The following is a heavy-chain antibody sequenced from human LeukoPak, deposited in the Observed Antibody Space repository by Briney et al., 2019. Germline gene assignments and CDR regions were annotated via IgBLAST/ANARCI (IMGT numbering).Heavy chain of an antibody. V-gene: IGHV3-74*01. CDR2: INSDGSST. J-gene: IGHJ4*02. D-gene: IGHD3-10*01. CDR1: GFTFRSYW. Sequence: GGSLRLSCAASGFTFRSYWMHWVRQAPGKGLVCVSRINSDGSSTSYADSVRGRFTISRDNAKNTLYLQMNSLRAEDTAVYYCASRGHVGSGTYSPYDYWGQGTLVTVSS. CDR3: ASRGHVGSGTYSPYDY.